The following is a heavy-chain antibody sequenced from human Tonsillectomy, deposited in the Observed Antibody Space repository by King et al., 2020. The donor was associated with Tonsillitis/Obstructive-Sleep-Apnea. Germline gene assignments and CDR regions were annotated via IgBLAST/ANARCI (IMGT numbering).Heavy chain of an antibody. D-gene: IGHD3-22*01. V-gene: IGHV4-31*03. CDR3: ARDAPPTYYDSSGYYFVAFDI. CDR2: IYYSGST. J-gene: IGHJ3*02. CDR1: GGSISSGGYY. Sequence: VQLQESGPGLVKPSQTLSLTCTVSGGSISSGGYYWSWIRQHPGKGLEWIGYIYYSGSTYYNPSLKSRVTISVDTSKNQFSLKLGSVTAADTAVYYCARDAPPTYYDSSGYYFVAFDIWGQGTMVTVSS.